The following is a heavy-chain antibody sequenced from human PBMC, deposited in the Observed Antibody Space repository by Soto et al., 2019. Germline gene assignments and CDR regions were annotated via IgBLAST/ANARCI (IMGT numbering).Heavy chain of an antibody. CDR3: AKDSVTGRLPVYDMDV. V-gene: IGHV3-23*01. J-gene: IGHJ6*02. Sequence: PGGSLRLSCAASGFTFSSYAMSWVRQAPGKGLEWVSAISGSGGSTYYADSVKGRFIISRDNSKNTLYLQMNSLRADDTALYYCAKDSVTGRLPVYDMDVWGQGTTVTVSS. D-gene: IGHD6-25*01. CDR2: ISGSGGST. CDR1: GFTFSSYA.